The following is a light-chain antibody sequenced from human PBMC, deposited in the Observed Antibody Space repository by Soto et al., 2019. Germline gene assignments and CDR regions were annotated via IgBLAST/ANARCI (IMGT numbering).Light chain of an antibody. J-gene: IGKJ1*01. CDR2: GAS. CDR3: QQYASTPSGT. Sequence: EIVLTQSPGTLSLSPGERATLSCRASQSVSSNYLAWYQQKHGQAPRLLIYGASSRATGIPDRFSGSGSGTDFILTISRLEPEDFAVYYCQQYASTPSGTFGQGTKVESK. CDR1: QSVSSNY. V-gene: IGKV3-20*01.